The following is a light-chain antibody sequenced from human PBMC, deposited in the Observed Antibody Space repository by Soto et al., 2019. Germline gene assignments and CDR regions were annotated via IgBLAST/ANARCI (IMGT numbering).Light chain of an antibody. CDR3: QQYGDWPLT. J-gene: IGKJ4*01. V-gene: IGKV3-15*01. Sequence: ERGRTQYPITLSVFPGERATLSCRASQSVRSTYLAWYQQKPGQAPRLLIFGVSNRAAGIPARFSGSGSGTEFTLTISSLQSEDFAVYYCQQYGDWPLTFGGGTKVDIK. CDR1: QSVRSTY. CDR2: GVS.